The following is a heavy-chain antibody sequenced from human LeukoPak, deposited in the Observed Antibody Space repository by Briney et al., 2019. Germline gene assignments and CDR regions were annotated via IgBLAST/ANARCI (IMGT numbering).Heavy chain of an antibody. CDR3: ARRRSDYVWGSYRPYYFDY. CDR2: IYYSGST. V-gene: IGHV4-39*01. Sequence: SETLSLTCTVSGGSISSSSYYWGWIRQPPGKGLEWIGSIYYSGSTYYNPSLKSRVTISVDTSKNQFPLKLSSVTAADTAVYYCARRRSDYVWGSYRPYYFDYWGQGTLVTVSS. J-gene: IGHJ4*02. CDR1: GGSISSSSYY. D-gene: IGHD3-16*02.